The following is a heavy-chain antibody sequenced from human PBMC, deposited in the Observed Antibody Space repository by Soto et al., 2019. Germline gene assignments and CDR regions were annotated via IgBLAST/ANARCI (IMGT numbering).Heavy chain of an antibody. CDR1: GESFSGYI. Sequence: SETLSLTCAVYGESFSGYIWTWIRQTPGNGLQWIGQINHSGSASYNPSLKSRVTISVHTSNSQFSLELSSVTAADTAVYYCARGLITGSHYSGGWYYFDSWGQGTQVTVS. V-gene: IGHV4-34*01. CDR3: ARGLITGSHYSGGWYYFDS. CDR2: INHSGSA. D-gene: IGHD6-19*01. J-gene: IGHJ4*02.